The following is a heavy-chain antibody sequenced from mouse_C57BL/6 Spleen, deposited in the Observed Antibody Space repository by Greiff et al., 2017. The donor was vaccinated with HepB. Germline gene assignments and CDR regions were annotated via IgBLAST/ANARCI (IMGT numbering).Heavy chain of an antibody. CDR2: ISYDGSN. CDR1: GYSITSGYY. CDR3: ARRDYDYDVSYFDV. V-gene: IGHV3-6*01. J-gene: IGHJ1*03. Sequence: EVQLKESGPGLVKPSQSLSLTCSVTGYSITSGYYWNWIRQFPGNKLEWMGYISYDGSNNYNPSLKNRISITRDTSKNQFFLKLNSVTTEDTATYYCARRDYDYDVSYFDVWGTGTTVTVSS. D-gene: IGHD2-4*01.